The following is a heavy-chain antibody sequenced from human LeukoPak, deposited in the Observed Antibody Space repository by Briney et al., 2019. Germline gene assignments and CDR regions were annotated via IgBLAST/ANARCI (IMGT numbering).Heavy chain of an antibody. Sequence: ASVKVSCKASGYTFTSYAITWVRQAPGQGLEWMGWISAYNGNKNYAQKFQDRVTMTTDISTSTAYMELRSLRSDDTAVYFCAVDCGTASCYTGYWGQGTLVTVSS. V-gene: IGHV1-18*01. CDR1: GYTFTSYA. D-gene: IGHD2-2*02. CDR2: ISAYNGNK. CDR3: AVDCGTASCYTGY. J-gene: IGHJ4*02.